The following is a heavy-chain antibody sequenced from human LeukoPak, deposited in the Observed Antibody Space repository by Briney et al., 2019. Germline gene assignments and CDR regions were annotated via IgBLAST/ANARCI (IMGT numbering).Heavy chain of an antibody. CDR2: IYYSGST. V-gene: IGHV4-30-4*01. D-gene: IGHD3-9*01. Sequence: NPSETLSLTCTVSGGSISSGDYYWSWIRQPPGKGLEWIGYIYYSGSTYYNPSLKSRVTISVDTSKNQFSLKLSSVTAADTAVYYCARALADYDILTGPARVGAFDILGQGTMVTVSS. J-gene: IGHJ3*02. CDR1: GGSISSGDYY. CDR3: ARALADYDILTGPARVGAFDI.